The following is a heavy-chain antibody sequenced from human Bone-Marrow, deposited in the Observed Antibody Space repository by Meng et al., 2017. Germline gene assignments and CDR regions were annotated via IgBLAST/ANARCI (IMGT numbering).Heavy chain of an antibody. D-gene: IGHD3-16*02. CDR3: ARDYRFEDPLKLYYYYGMDV. Sequence: GGSLRLSCAASGFTFSSYGMHWVRQAPGKGLEWVEVIWYDGSNKYYADSVKGRFTISRENSKNTLYLQMNSLRAEDTAVYYCARDYRFEDPLKLYYYYGMDVWGQGTTVTVSS. CDR2: IWYDGSNK. J-gene: IGHJ6*02. CDR1: GFTFSSYG. V-gene: IGHV3-33*01.